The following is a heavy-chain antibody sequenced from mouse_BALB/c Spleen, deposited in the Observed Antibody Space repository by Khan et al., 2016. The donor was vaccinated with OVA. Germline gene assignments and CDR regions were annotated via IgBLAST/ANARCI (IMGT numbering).Heavy chain of an antibody. CDR3: ASSYFYGYYFDQ. V-gene: IGHV5-17*02. CDR2: ISGDSSTI. D-gene: IGHD1-1*01. Sequence: EVELVEAGGGLVQPGGSRKLSCVASGFTFSSFGMHWVRQAPEKGLEGVAYISGDSSTIYYTDTVKGRFTISSDNPKNTLSLQRTSLRSEDMAMYYCASSYFYGYYFDQWGQGTTLTVSS. J-gene: IGHJ2*01. CDR1: GFTFSSFG.